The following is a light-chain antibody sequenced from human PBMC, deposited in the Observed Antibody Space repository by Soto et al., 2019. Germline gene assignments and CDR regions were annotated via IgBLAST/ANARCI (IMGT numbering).Light chain of an antibody. Sequence: QSVLTQPPSVSGAPGQRVTISCTGSSSNTGAGYDVHWYQQVPGTAPKLLIYGNTKRPSGVPDRFSGSKSGTSASLAITGLQAEDEADYYCQYYDGSLSGSVFGGGTKLTVL. J-gene: IGLJ2*01. V-gene: IGLV1-40*01. CDR2: GNT. CDR3: QYYDGSLSGSV. CDR1: SSNTGAGYD.